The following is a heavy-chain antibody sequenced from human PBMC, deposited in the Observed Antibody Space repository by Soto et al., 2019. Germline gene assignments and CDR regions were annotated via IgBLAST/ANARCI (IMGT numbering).Heavy chain of an antibody. CDR1: GFTFRNYA. CDR2: LLRSGSSA. J-gene: IGHJ5*02. V-gene: IGHV3-23*01. CDR3: AKDAISGDGIWLMDS. Sequence: PGGSLRLSCAASGFTFRNYAMTWARQAPGKGLEWVSSLLRSGSSAYYADSVRGRFTISSDTSANSLYLQMDNLRAEDTAIYYCAKDAISGDGIWLMDSWGQGTVGTAPQ. D-gene: IGHD4-17*01.